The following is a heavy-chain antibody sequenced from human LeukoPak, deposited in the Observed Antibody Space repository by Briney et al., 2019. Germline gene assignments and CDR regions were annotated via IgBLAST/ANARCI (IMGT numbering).Heavy chain of an antibody. D-gene: IGHD3-10*01. CDR1: GGSISSSSYS. CDR2: IYHSGST. V-gene: IGHV4-30-2*01. CDR3: AKGYYYGSGSYSDPFDY. Sequence: SETLSLTCTVSGGSISSSSYSWNWIRQPPGKGLEWIGYIYHSGSTYYNPSLKSRVTISVDRSKNQFSLKLSSVTAADTTMYYCAKGYYYGSGSYSDPFDYWGQGTLVTVSS. J-gene: IGHJ4*02.